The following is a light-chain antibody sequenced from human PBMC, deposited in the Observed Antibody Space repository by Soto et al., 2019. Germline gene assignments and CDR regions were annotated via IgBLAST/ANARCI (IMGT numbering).Light chain of an antibody. J-gene: IGLJ2*01. V-gene: IGLV2-14*01. Sequence: QSALTQPASVSRSPGQSITISCTGTSSDVDTYKYVSWYQQHPGKAPKLMIYEVSYRPSGVSDRFSGSKSGNTASLTISGLQAEDEADYYCCSYAGSTTRVQFGGGTKVTVL. CDR2: EVS. CDR3: CSYAGSTTRVQ. CDR1: SSDVDTYKY.